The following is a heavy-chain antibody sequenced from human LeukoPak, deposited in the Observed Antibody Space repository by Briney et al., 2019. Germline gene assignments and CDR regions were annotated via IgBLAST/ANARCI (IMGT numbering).Heavy chain of an antibody. CDR2: ISYDGSNK. J-gene: IGHJ4*02. D-gene: IGHD2-2*01. CDR1: GFTFSSYA. CDR3: AKYGKGYCSSTSCRTFFDY. V-gene: IGHV3-30*04. Sequence: PGGSLRLSCAASGFTFSSYAMHWVRQAPGKGLEWVAVISYDGSNKYYADSVKGRFTISRDNSKNTLYLQMNSLRAEDTAVYYCAKYGKGYCSSTSCRTFFDYWGQGTLVTVSS.